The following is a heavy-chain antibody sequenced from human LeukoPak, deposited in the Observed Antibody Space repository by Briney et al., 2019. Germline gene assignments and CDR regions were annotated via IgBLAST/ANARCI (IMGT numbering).Heavy chain of an antibody. D-gene: IGHD5-18*01. V-gene: IGHV4-39*01. J-gene: IGHJ6*03. Sequence: SETLSLTCTVSGGSLTSTSHYWDWVRQPPGKGLEWLGSIYSSGSTYYNPSLKSRVTVSFDTSKNQFSLSLTSVTPADTAVYYRTKRRGYGFGFDYYSMDVWGKGTTVTISS. CDR3: TKRRGYGFGFDYYSMDV. CDR1: GGSLTSTSHY. CDR2: IYSSGST.